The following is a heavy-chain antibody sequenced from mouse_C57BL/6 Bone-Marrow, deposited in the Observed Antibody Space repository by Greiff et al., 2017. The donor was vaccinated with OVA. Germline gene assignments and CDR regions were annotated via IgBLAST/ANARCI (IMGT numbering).Heavy chain of an antibody. CDR2: IRNKANNHAT. V-gene: IGHV6-6*01. D-gene: IGHD2-4*01. CDR1: GFTFSDAW. CDR3: TRRGLRRGFAY. Sequence: EVKLVESGGGLVQPGGSMKLSCAASGFTFSDAWMDWVRQSPEKGLEWVAEIRNKANNHATYYAESVKGRFTISRDDSNSSVYLQMNSLRAEDTGIYYCTRRGLRRGFAYWGQGTLVTVSA. J-gene: IGHJ3*01.